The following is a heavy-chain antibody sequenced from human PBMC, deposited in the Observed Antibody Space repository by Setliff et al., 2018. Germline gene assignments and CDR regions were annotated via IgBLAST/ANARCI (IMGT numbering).Heavy chain of an antibody. D-gene: IGHD1-26*01. CDR3: ARKGISALSGAFDM. V-gene: IGHV4-4*07. CDR1: GDSINSDY. Sequence: PSETLSLTCSVYGDSINSDYWSWIRQPAGKGLEWIGRIYTSGSTNYNPSLKSRVTMSVDTSKNQFSLKLSSVTAADTAVYYCARKGISALSGAFDMWGQGTMVTVSS. CDR2: IYTSGST. J-gene: IGHJ3*02.